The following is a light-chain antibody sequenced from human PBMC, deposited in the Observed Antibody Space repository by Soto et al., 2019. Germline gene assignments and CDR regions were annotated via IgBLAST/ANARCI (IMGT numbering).Light chain of an antibody. CDR3: CQFTSITTYV. J-gene: IGLJ1*01. CDR2: EVS. Sequence: QSALTQPASVSGSLGQSITISCTGTSSDVGAYNYVSWYQQQPGKAPKLMISEVSNRPSWVSNRFSGSQSGHPASLLISGLQAEDYAGYYGCQFTSITTYVFGTGTNVTVL. V-gene: IGLV2-14*01. CDR1: SSDVGAYNY.